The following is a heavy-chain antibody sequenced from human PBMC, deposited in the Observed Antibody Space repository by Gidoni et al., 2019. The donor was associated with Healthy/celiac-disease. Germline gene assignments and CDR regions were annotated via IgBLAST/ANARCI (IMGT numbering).Heavy chain of an antibody. CDR2: INHSGST. CDR1: GGSFRGYY. V-gene: IGHV4-34*01. D-gene: IGHD6-6*01. J-gene: IGHJ4*02. CDR3: ARGIAARLDY. Sequence: QVPLPQWGAGLLKPSETLSLTCAVYGGSFRGYYWSWIRQPPGKGLEWIGEINHSGSTNYNPSLKSRVTISVDTSKNQFSLKLSSVTAADTAVYYCARGIAARLDYWGQGTLVTVSS.